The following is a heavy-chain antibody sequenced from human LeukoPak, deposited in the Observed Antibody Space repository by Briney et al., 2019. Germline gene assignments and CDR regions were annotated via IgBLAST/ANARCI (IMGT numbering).Heavy chain of an antibody. CDR2: ISYDESNK. CDR1: GFPFSSYA. V-gene: IGHV3-30*04. J-gene: IGHJ3*02. D-gene: IGHD2-2*01. CDR3: ARARYCSSISYRDAFDI. Sequence: HPGGSLRLSCAASGFPFSSYAMHWVRQAPGKGLEWVALISYDESNKYYADSVKGRFTVSRDNSRSTPYLQMNSLRVEDTAVYYCARARYCSSISYRDAFDIWGQGTTVTVSS.